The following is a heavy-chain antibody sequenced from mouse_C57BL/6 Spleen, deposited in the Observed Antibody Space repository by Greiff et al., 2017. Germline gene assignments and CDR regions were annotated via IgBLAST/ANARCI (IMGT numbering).Heavy chain of an antibody. J-gene: IGHJ4*01. D-gene: IGHD1-1*01. CDR3: VKAGDYYGSSSYAMDY. CDR2: IRNKANGYTT. V-gene: IGHV7-4*01. CDR1: GFTFTDYY. Sequence: EVMLVDSGGGLVQPGASLRLSCAASGFTFTDYYMSWVRQPPGKAPEWLALIRNKANGYTTEYTASVKGRFTISRDNSPNILYLQMNTLRAEDSATYYCVKAGDYYGSSSYAMDYWGQGTSVTVSS.